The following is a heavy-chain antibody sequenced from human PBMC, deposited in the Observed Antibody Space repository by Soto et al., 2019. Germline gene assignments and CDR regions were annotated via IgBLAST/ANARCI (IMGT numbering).Heavy chain of an antibody. CDR2: INAGNGNT. CDR3: ASVSGGYFLDY. D-gene: IGHD6-19*01. V-gene: IGHV1-3*05. CDR1: GYTFTSYA. Sequence: QVQLVQSGAEEKKPGASVKVSCTASGYTFTSYAMHWVRQAPGQRLEWMGWINAGNGNTKYSQKFQGRVTITRDTSASTVYMELSSLRSEDTAVYCCASVSGGYFLDYWGQGTLVTVSS. J-gene: IGHJ4*02.